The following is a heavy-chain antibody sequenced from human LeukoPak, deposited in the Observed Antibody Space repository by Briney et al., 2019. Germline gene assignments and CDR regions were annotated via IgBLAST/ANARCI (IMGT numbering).Heavy chain of an antibody. D-gene: IGHD6-19*01. V-gene: IGHV4-59*01. J-gene: IGHJ4*02. CDR1: GGSISSYY. CDR3: ARATSSGWSHLLDY. Sequence: PSETLSLTCTVSGGSISSYYWSWIRQPPGKGLEWIGYIYYSGSTNYNPSLKSRVTISVDTSKNQFSLKLSSVTAADTAVYYCARATSSGWSHLLDYWGQGTLVTVSS. CDR2: IYYSGST.